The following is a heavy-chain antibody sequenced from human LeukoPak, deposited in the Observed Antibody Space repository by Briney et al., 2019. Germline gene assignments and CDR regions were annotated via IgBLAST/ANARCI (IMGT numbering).Heavy chain of an antibody. CDR3: VRLPTGSGREALDI. CDR2: IKEDGSEK. CDR1: GFTFSTYW. Sequence: GGSLRLSCAASGFTFSTYWMSWVRQAPGKGLEWVANIKEDGSEKYYVESLKGRFTTSRDNAKNSLYLQMNSLRAEDTAVYYCVRLPTGSGREALDIWGQGTMVTVSS. V-gene: IGHV3-7*03. J-gene: IGHJ3*02. D-gene: IGHD3-10*01.